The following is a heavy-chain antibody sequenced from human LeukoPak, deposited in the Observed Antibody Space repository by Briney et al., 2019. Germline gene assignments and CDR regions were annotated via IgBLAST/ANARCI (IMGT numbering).Heavy chain of an antibody. D-gene: IGHD4-17*01. CDR2: IYYSGST. J-gene: IGHJ4*02. Sequence: PSETLSLTCTVSGGSINSYYWSWVRQPPGKGLEWIGYIYYSGSTNYNPALKSRVTISVDRSKNQFSLKLRSVTAAGTAVYYCARAPTTVTPEIDSWGQGTLVTVSS. CDR1: GGSINSYY. V-gene: IGHV4-59*01. CDR3: ARAPTTVTPEIDS.